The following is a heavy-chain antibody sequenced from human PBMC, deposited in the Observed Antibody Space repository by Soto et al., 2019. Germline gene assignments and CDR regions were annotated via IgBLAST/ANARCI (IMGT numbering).Heavy chain of an antibody. V-gene: IGHV3-30-3*01. CDR2: ISYDGSNK. CDR3: ARDRYSYYDFWSGSLPYYYYGMDV. J-gene: IGHJ6*02. D-gene: IGHD3-3*01. Sequence: GGSLRLSCAASGFTFSSYAMHWVRQAPGKGLGWVAVISYDGSNKYYADSVKGRFTISRDNSKNTLYLQMNSLRAEDTAVYYCARDRYSYYDFWSGSLPYYYYGMDVWGQGTTVTVSS. CDR1: GFTFSSYA.